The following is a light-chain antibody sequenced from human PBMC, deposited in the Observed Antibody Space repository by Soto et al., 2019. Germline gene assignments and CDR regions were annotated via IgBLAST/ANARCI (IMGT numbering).Light chain of an antibody. Sequence: SSLRRLSSVSGSAGQSITISCPGTSSDVGSYNLVSWYQQHPGKAPKLMIYEVSKRPSGVSNRLSGSKSGNPASLTISGLQAEDEADYYCCSYAGSSTPYVFGTGTKVTVL. CDR1: SSDVGSYNL. CDR3: CSYAGSSTPYV. J-gene: IGLJ1*01. CDR2: EVS. V-gene: IGLV2-23*02.